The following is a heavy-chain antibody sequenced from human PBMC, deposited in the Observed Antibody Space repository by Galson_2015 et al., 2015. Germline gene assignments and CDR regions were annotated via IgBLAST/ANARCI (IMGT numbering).Heavy chain of an antibody. CDR2: ISGSGGST. CDR3: AKVARTGTTWGSYRHFDY. Sequence: SLRLSCAASGFTFSSYAMSWVRQAPGKGLEWVSAISGSGGSTYYADSVKGRFTISRDNSKNTLYLQMNSLRAEDTAVYYCAKVARTGTTWGSYRHFDYWGQGTLVTVSS. CDR1: GFTFSSYA. V-gene: IGHV3-23*01. J-gene: IGHJ4*02. D-gene: IGHD1-7*01.